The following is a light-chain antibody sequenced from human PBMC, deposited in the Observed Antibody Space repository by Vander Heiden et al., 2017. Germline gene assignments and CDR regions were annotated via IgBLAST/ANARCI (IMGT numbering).Light chain of an antibody. Sequence: QLMVTQSPSASASLGASVKLTCTLSSGHSTYAIAWYPQQPEKGPRYLMKLNSDGSHSKGDGIPDRFSGSSSGAERYLTISSLQSEDEADYYCQTWGTGIQVFGGGTKLTVL. J-gene: IGLJ2*01. CDR2: LNSDGSH. CDR1: SGHSTYA. CDR3: QTWGTGIQV. V-gene: IGLV4-69*01.